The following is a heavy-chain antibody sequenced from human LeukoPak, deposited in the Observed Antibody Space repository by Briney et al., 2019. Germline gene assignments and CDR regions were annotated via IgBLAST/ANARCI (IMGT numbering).Heavy chain of an antibody. D-gene: IGHD1-1*01. V-gene: IGHV4-30-4*08. CDR2: IDYSGST. CDR3: ARLGATTSRFDY. Sequence: SETLSLTCTVSGGSISSGAYYWSWIRQHPGKGLEWIGYIDYSGSTYYNPSLKSRVTISVDTSKNQFSLKVSPVTAADTAVYYCARLGATTSRFDYWGQGALVTVSS. CDR1: GGSISSGAYY. J-gene: IGHJ4*02.